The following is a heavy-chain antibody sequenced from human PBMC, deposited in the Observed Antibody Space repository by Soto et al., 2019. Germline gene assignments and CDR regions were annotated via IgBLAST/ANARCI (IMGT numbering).Heavy chain of an antibody. J-gene: IGHJ5*02. CDR1: GFTFSSYS. CDR2: ISSSSSYI. CDR3: ATDRSAPARNWFDP. Sequence: XECLRLSCAASGFTFSSYSMNWVRQAPGKGLEWVSSISSSSSYIYYADSVKGRFTISRDNAKNSLYLQMNSLRAEDTAVYYCATDRSAPARNWFDPWGQGTLVTVSS. V-gene: IGHV3-21*01.